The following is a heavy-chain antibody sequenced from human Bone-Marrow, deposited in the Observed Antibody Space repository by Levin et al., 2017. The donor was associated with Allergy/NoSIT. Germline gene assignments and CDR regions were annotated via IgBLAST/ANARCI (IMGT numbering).Heavy chain of an antibody. CDR2: IIPLFGTA. CDR1: GGSFSDYA. V-gene: IGHV1-69*06. D-gene: IGHD3-9*01. Sequence: PGGSLRLSCKASGGSFSDYAITWVRQAPGQGLEWMGGIIPLFGTANYAQKFQGRVTIIADRSTTTVYMDLSSLKSEDTAIYYCARGDRRFRYFDRQVPYYYEYWGQGALVTVSS. J-gene: IGHJ4*02. CDR3: ARGDRRFRYFDRQVPYYYEY.